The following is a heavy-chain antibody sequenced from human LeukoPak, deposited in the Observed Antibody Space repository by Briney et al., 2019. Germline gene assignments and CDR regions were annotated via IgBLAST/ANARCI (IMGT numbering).Heavy chain of an antibody. Sequence: SETLSLTCAVYGGSFSGYYWNWIRQPPGKGLEWIGEINHSGRTNYNPSLKSRVTISVDTSKNQFSLKLTSLTAADTAVYYCARLRTLSFTIPADWGQGTLVTVSS. CDR1: GGSFSGYY. D-gene: IGHD3-3*01. J-gene: IGHJ4*02. V-gene: IGHV4-34*01. CDR2: INHSGRT. CDR3: ARLRTLSFTIPAD.